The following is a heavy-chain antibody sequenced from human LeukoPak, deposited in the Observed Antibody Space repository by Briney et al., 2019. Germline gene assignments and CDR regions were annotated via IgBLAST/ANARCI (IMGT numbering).Heavy chain of an antibody. V-gene: IGHV4-39*07. Sequence: SETLSLTCTVSGGSISSSSYYWGWIRQPPGKGLEWIGSIYYSGSTYYNPSLKSRVTISVDTSKNQFSLKLSSVTAADTAVYYCAILTGGYSYGFDYWGQGTLVTVSS. D-gene: IGHD5-18*01. CDR1: GGSISSSSYY. CDR3: AILTGGYSYGFDY. CDR2: IYYSGST. J-gene: IGHJ4*02.